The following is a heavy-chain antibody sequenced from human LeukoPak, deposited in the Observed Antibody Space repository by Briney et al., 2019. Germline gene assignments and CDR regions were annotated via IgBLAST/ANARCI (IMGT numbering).Heavy chain of an antibody. V-gene: IGHV4-30-4*01. Sequence: SEALSLTCTVSGGSISSGDYYWSWIRQPPGKGLEWIGYIYYSGSTYYNPSLKSRVTISVDTSKNQFSLKLSSVTAADTAVYYCATGITMVRGLEYWGQGTLVTVSS. D-gene: IGHD3-10*01. CDR3: ATGITMVRGLEY. J-gene: IGHJ4*02. CDR2: IYYSGST. CDR1: GGSISSGDYY.